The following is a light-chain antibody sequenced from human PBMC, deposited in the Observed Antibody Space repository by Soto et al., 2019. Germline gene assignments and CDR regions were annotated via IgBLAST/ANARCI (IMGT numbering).Light chain of an antibody. V-gene: IGKV3-15*01. Sequence: GMTQSAATLSVAPGERVTFSCRASQGVSRKLAWYQHKPGQAPRLLISGASTGATGIPARFSGSGSGTEFTLTISSLQSEDCAIYYCQQYHTWPITFGGGTKVDIK. CDR3: QQYHTWPIT. CDR1: QGVSRK. CDR2: GAS. J-gene: IGKJ4*01.